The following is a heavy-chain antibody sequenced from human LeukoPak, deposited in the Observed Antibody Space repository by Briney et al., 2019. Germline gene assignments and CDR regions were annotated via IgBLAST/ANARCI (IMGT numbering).Heavy chain of an antibody. D-gene: IGHD4-17*01. CDR2: IYYSGST. CDR1: GVSISSSNYY. V-gene: IGHV4-39*07. Sequence: SETLSLTCTVSGVSISSSNYYWGWIRQPPGKGLEWIGSIYYSGSTYYNPSLKSRVTISVDTSKNQFSLKLSSVTAADTAVYYCAREANAYGDYFDYWGQGTLVTVSS. CDR3: AREANAYGDYFDY. J-gene: IGHJ4*02.